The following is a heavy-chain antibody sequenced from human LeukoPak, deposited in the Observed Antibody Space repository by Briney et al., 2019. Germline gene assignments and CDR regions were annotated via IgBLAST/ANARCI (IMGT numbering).Heavy chain of an antibody. V-gene: IGHV4-4*07. D-gene: IGHD2-15*01. CDR2: IYTSGST. Sequence: SEILSLTCTVSGGSISSYYWSWIRQPAGKGLEWIGRIYTSGSTNYNPSLKSRVTMSVDTSKNQFSLKLSSVTAADTAVYYCARGMRYCSGGSCPDAFDIWGQGTMVTASS. J-gene: IGHJ3*02. CDR3: ARGMRYCSGGSCPDAFDI. CDR1: GGSISSYY.